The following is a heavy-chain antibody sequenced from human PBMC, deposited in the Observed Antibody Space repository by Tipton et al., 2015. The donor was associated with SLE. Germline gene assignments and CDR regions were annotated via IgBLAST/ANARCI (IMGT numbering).Heavy chain of an antibody. Sequence: SLRLSCAASGFTFSSYDMHWVRQATGKGLEWVSAIGTAGDTYYPGSVKGRFTISRENAKNSLYLQMNSLKTEDTAVYYCTRVPMDDILTGYWFDPWGQGTLVTVSS. CDR2: IGTAGDT. D-gene: IGHD3-9*01. CDR1: GFTFSSYD. J-gene: IGHJ5*02. V-gene: IGHV3-13*01. CDR3: TRVPMDDILTGYWFDP.